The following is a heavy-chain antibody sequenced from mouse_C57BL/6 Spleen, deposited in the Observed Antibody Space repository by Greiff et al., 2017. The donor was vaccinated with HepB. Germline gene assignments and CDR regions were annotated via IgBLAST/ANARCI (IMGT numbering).Heavy chain of an antibody. CDR3: ARRAGKGYFDY. CDR1: GYSITSGYY. J-gene: IGHJ2*01. V-gene: IGHV3-6*01. Sequence: EVQVVESGPGLVKPSQSLSLTCSVTGYSITSGYYWNWIRQFPGNKLEWMGYISYDGSNNYNPSLKNRISITRDTSKNQFFLKLNSVTTEDTATYYCARRAGKGYFDYWGQGTTLTVSS. CDR2: ISYDGSN.